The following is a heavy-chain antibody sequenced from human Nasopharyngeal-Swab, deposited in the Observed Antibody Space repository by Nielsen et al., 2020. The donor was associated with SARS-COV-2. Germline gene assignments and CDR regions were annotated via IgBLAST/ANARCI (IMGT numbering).Heavy chain of an antibody. CDR1: GFTFSGYA. Sequence: GESLKISCAASGFTFSGYAMHWVRQAPGKGLEWVAVISYDGSNKYYADSVKGRFTISRDNSKNTLYLQMNSLRAEDTAVYYCARDAWGVRGVIISWGQGTLVTVSS. V-gene: IGHV3-30*04. CDR3: ARDAWGVRGVIIS. D-gene: IGHD3-10*01. CDR2: ISYDGSNK. J-gene: IGHJ4*02.